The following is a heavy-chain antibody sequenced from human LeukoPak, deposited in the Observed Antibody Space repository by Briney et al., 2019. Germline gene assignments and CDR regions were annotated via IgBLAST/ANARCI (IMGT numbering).Heavy chain of an antibody. Sequence: GGSLRLSCAASGFTFSSYWMSWVRQAPGKGLEWVANIKQDGSEKYYVDSVKGRFTISRDNAKNSLYLQMNSLRAEDTAVYYCARRCPVLRFLEWLFWGQGTLVTVSS. D-gene: IGHD3-3*01. CDR1: GFTFSSYW. CDR2: IKQDGSEK. CDR3: ARRCPVLRFLEWLF. J-gene: IGHJ4*02. V-gene: IGHV3-7*01.